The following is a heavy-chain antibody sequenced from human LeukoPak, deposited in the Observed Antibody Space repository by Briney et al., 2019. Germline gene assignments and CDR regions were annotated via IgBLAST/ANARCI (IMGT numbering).Heavy chain of an antibody. D-gene: IGHD3-22*01. Sequence: SVKVSCKASGGTFSSYAISWVRQAPGQGLEWMGGIIPIFGTANYAQKFQGRVTITADESTSTAYMELSSLRSEDTAVYYCARTGSSGYYEDAFDIWGQGTVVTVSS. CDR3: ARTGSSGYYEDAFDI. CDR2: IIPIFGTA. CDR1: GGTFSSYA. V-gene: IGHV1-69*01. J-gene: IGHJ3*02.